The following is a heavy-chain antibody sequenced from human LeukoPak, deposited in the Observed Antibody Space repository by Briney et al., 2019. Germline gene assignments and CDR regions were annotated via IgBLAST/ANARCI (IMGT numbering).Heavy chain of an antibody. CDR1: GGSFSGYY. D-gene: IGHD3-3*01. CDR2: INHSGST. CDR3: ARQSGPTYDFWSGYYTGFDY. J-gene: IGHJ4*02. Sequence: KASETLSLTCAVYGGSFSGYYWSWIRQPPGKGLEWIGEINHSGSTNYNPPLKSRVTISVDTSKNQFSLKLSSVTAADTAVYYCARQSGPTYDFWSGYYTGFDYWGQGTLVTVSS. V-gene: IGHV4-34*01.